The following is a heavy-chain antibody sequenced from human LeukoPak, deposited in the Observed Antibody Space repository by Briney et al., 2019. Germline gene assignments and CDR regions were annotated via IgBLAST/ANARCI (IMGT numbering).Heavy chain of an antibody. V-gene: IGHV1-69*13. CDR1: GGTFSSYA. CDR2: IIPIFGTA. J-gene: IGHJ4*02. D-gene: IGHD6-19*01. CDR3: ARGSRQWLAQYAFDY. Sequence: SVKVSCKASGGTFSSYAISWVRQAPGQGLEWMGGIIPIFGTANYAQKFQGRVTITADESTSTAYMELSSLRSEDTAVYYCARGSRQWLAQYAFDYWGQGTLVTVTS.